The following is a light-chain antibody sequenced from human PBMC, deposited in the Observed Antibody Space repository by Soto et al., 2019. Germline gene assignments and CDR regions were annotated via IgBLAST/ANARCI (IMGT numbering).Light chain of an antibody. V-gene: IGLV1-51*01. Sequence: QSVLTQPPSVSAAPGQKVTISCSGSSPNIGNNYVSWYQQLPGTAPKLLIYDSNKRPSGIPDRFSGSKSGTSATLGITGLQTGDEADYYCGTWDSSLSAVVFGGGTKLTVL. CDR3: GTWDSSLSAVV. J-gene: IGLJ2*01. CDR1: SPNIGNNY. CDR2: DSN.